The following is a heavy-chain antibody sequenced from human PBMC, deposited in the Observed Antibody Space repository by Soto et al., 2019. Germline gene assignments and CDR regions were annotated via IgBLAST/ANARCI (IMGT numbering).Heavy chain of an antibody. D-gene: IGHD6-6*01. J-gene: IGHJ2*01. CDR1: GYTLTELS. V-gene: IGHV1-24*01. CDR2: FDPEDGET. CDR3: ARDRSSSSGFSYFDL. Sequence: ASVKVSCKVSGYTLTELSMHWVRQAPGKGLEWMGGFDPEDGETIYAQKLQGRVTMTTDTSTSTAYMELRSLRSDDTAVYYCARDRSSSSGFSYFDLWGRGTLVTVSS.